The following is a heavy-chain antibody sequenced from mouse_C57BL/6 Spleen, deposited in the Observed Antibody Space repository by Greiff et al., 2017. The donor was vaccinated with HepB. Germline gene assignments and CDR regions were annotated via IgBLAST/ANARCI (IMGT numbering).Heavy chain of an antibody. CDR1: GFTFTDYY. J-gene: IGHJ4*01. D-gene: IGHD3-3*01. Sequence: DVKLVESGGGLVQPGGSLSLSCAASGFTFTDYYMSWVRQPPGKALEWLGFIRNKANGYTTEYSASVKGRFTISRDNSQSILYLQMNALRAEDSATYYCARYSRGAMDYWGQGTSVTVSS. CDR2: IRNKANGYTT. CDR3: ARYSRGAMDY. V-gene: IGHV7-3*01.